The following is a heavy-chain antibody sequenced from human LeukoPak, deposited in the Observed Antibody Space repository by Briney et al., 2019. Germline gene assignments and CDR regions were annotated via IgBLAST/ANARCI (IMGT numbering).Heavy chain of an antibody. V-gene: IGHV1-2*02. D-gene: IGHD1-1*01. Sequence: ASVKVSCKASGYTFTGFYIHWVRQAPGQGLEWMGWINPDSGYTNYAQNFQGRVTMTRAASISTAYMEVSRLRSDDTAVFYCGRDANWNSEYFLHWGQGTLVTVSS. CDR2: INPDSGYT. CDR1: GYTFTGFY. J-gene: IGHJ1*01. CDR3: GRDANWNSEYFLH.